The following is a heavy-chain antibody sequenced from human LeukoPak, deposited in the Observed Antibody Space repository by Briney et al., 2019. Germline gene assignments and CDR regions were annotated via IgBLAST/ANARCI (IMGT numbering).Heavy chain of an antibody. CDR3: ARDRQRNKDIAPFDY. V-gene: IGHV1-18*01. D-gene: IGHD1-14*01. CDR2: ISAYNGNT. Sequence: VASVKVSCKASGYTFTSYGISWVRQAPGQGLEWMGWISAYNGNTNYAQKLQGRVTMTTDTSTSTAYMELRSLRSDDTAVYYCARDRQRNKDIAPFDYWGQGTLVTVSP. CDR1: GYTFTSYG. J-gene: IGHJ4*02.